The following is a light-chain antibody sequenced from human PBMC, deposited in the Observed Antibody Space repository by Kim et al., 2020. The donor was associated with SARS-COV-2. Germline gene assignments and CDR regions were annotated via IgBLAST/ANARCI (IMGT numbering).Light chain of an antibody. CDR1: QSVSSN. CDR2: GAS. CDR3: QQYNNWPYT. V-gene: IGKV3-15*01. J-gene: IGKJ2*01. Sequence: SLSPGESATLTCRASQSVSSNLAWYQQKPGQAPRLLIYGASPRATGIPARFSGSGSGTEFTLTISSLQSEDFAVYYCQQYNNWPYTFGQGTKLEI.